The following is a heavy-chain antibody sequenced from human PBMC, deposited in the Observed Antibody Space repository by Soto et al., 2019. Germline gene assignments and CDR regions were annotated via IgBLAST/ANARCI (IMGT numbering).Heavy chain of an antibody. CDR1: GASISSTTSGNW. Sequence: QVQLQESGPGLVRPSGTLSLTCAVSGASISSTTSGNWWSWVRQPPGKGLEWIGEIYHSGSTNYKPSLMERGSMSVYKCKSPFSLKLRSVTAADTAVYSCARMVGATLVDFWGQGALVTVS. CDR3: ARMVGATLVDF. V-gene: IGHV4-4*02. D-gene: IGHD1-26*01. CDR2: IYHSGST. J-gene: IGHJ4*02.